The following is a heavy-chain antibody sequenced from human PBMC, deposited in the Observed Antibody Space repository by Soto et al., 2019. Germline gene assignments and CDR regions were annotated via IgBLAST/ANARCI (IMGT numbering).Heavy chain of an antibody. J-gene: IGHJ4*02. CDR2: MNPNSGNT. V-gene: IGHV1-8*01. Sequence: ASVKVSCKASGYTFTSYDIHWVRQATGQGLEWMGWMNPNSGNTGYAQKFQGRVTVTSNTSISTAYMELSSLRSEDTAVYYCARGEFSSSWYRESHFDSWGQGTLVTVSS. D-gene: IGHD6-13*01. CDR3: ARGEFSSSWYRESHFDS. CDR1: GYTFTSYD.